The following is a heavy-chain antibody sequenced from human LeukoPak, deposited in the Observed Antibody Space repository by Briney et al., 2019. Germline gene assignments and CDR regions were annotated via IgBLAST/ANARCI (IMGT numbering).Heavy chain of an antibody. D-gene: IGHD3-3*02. CDR1: GFTFSSYS. CDR3: ARVSFLTSDSYYGMDV. Sequence: GGSLRLSCAASGFTFSSYSMIWVRQAPGKGLEWVSSITSRSSYIYYAVSVKGRFTISRDNPENSLYLQMNRLRAEDTAVYYCARVSFLTSDSYYGMDVWGQGTTVTVS. V-gene: IGHV3-21*01. CDR2: ITSRSSYI. J-gene: IGHJ6*02.